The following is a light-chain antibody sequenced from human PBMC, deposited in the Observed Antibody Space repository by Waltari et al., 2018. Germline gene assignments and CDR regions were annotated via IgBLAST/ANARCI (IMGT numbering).Light chain of an antibody. V-gene: IGKV3-11*01. Sequence: EIVLTQSPATLSLSPGERATLSCRSSQSVSSYLAWSQQKVGQAPRLLIYDASNRATGIPARFSGSGSGTDFTFTISSLEPEDFAVYYCLQRSSWPWTFGQGTKVEIK. CDR1: QSVSSY. J-gene: IGKJ1*01. CDR2: DAS. CDR3: LQRSSWPWT.